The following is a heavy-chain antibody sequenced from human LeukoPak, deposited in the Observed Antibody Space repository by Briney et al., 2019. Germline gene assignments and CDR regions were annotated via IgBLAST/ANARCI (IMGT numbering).Heavy chain of an antibody. CDR1: GFTFSSYS. CDR2: ISSSSSYI. V-gene: IGHV3-21*01. J-gene: IGHJ6*03. D-gene: IGHD3-3*01. CDR3: ARDNTIFGVVMGYMDV. Sequence: GGSLRLSCAASGFTFSSYSMNWVRQAPGKGLEWVSSISSSSSYIYYADSEKGRFTISRDNAKNSLYLQMNSLRAEDTAVYYCARDNTIFGVVMGYMDVWGKGTTVTVSS.